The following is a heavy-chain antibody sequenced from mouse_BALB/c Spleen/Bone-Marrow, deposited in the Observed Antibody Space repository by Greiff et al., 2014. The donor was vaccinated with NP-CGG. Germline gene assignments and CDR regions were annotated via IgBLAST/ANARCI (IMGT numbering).Heavy chain of an antibody. CDR1: GFNIKDTY. CDR2: IDPANGNT. CDR3: ANYYYGSSLFAH. Sequence: EVKLMESGAELVKPGASVKLSCTASGFNIKDTYMHWVKQRPEQGLEWIGRIDPANGNTKYDPKFQGKATITADTSSNTAYLQLSSLTSEDTAVYYCANYYYGSSLFAHWGQGTLVTVSA. V-gene: IGHV14-3*02. J-gene: IGHJ3*01. D-gene: IGHD1-1*01.